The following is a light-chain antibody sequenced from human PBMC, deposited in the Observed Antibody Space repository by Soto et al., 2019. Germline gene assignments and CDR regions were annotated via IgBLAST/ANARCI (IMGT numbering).Light chain of an antibody. CDR3: ETWDSNTRV. Sequence: QPVLTQSSSASASLGSSVKLTCTLSGGHSSYIIAWHQQQPGKAPRYLMKLEGSGSYNKGSGVPDRFSGSSYGADRFLTISNLHFEDEADYYCETWDSNTRVFGGGTKLTVL. CDR1: GGHSSYI. J-gene: IGLJ3*02. V-gene: IGLV4-60*02. CDR2: LEGSGSY.